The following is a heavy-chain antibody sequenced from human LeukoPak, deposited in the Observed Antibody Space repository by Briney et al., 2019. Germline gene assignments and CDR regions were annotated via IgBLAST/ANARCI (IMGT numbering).Heavy chain of an antibody. D-gene: IGHD3-9*01. CDR3: ARLSKGRYFDYIFDY. J-gene: IGHJ4*02. V-gene: IGHV4-39*01. Sequence: SQTLSLTCTLSSRSGDSVSSSTYYWGWIRQPPGKGLERIGNIYYIGRTYYNPSLKSRVTMSVHTSKNQFSLKVSSVTAADTAVYYCARLSKGRYFDYIFDYWGQGTLVTVSS. CDR1: SRSGDSVSSSTYY. CDR2: IYYIGRT.